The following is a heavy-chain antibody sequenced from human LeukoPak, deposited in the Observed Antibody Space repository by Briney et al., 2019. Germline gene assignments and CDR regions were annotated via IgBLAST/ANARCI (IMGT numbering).Heavy chain of an antibody. CDR2: INGPGDNP. CDR3: AKVSMCYGSYLDF. J-gene: IGHJ4*02. D-gene: IGHD1-26*01. CDR1: GYAFSSHG. V-gene: IGHV3-23*01. Sequence: QAGGSLRLSCAASGYAFSSHGLTWVRQAPGEGLGWVSTINGPGDNPYYAETVKGRFTITRDNSKNTLYLQMHSLRAEDTAIYYCAKVSMCYGSYLDFWGQGTLVTVS.